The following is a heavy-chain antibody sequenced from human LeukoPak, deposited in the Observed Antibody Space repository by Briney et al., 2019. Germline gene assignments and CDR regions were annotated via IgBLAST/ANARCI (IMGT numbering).Heavy chain of an antibody. J-gene: IGHJ4*02. D-gene: IGHD1-14*01. CDR2: IYPGDSDT. Sequence: GESLQISCKGAGYSFTSYWIGWVRQLPGKGLEWMGIIYPGDSDTRYSPSFQGQVTISADKSISTAYLQWSSLKASDTAMYYCARHPSYISLDDYWGQGTLVTVSS. CDR1: GYSFTSYW. CDR3: ARHPSYISLDDY. V-gene: IGHV5-51*01.